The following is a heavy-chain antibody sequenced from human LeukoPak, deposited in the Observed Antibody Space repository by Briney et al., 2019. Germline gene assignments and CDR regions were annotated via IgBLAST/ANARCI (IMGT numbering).Heavy chain of an antibody. CDR3: ARVVPAAPRGYYYYMDV. CDR2: IIPIFGTA. CDR1: GGTFSSYA. J-gene: IGHJ6*03. D-gene: IGHD2-2*01. Sequence: ASVKVSCKASGGTFSSYAISWVRQAPGQGLEWMGGIIPIFGTANYAQKFQGRVTITTDESTSTAYMELSSLRSEDTAVYYCARVVPAAPRGYYYYMDVWGKGTTVTVSS. V-gene: IGHV1-69*05.